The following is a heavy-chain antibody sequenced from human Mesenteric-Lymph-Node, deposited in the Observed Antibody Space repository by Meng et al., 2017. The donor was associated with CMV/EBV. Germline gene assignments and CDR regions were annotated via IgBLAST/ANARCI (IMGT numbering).Heavy chain of an antibody. D-gene: IGHD6-13*01. J-gene: IGHJ6*02. CDR3: ATTAAAGTGTRTYYYYYCMDV. CDR1: GYTFTGYY. V-gene: IGHV1-2*02. CDR2: INPNSGGT. Sequence: ASVKVSCKASGYTFTGYYMHWVRQAPGQGLEWMGWINPNSGGTNYAQKFQGRVTMTRDTSISTAYMELSSLRSEDTAVYYCATTAAAGTGTRTYYYYYCMDVWGQGTTVTVSS.